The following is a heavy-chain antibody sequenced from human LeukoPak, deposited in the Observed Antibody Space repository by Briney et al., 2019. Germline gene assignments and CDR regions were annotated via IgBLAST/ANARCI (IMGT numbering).Heavy chain of an antibody. J-gene: IGHJ6*03. D-gene: IGHD5-12*01. CDR2: ISSSSSTI. Sequence: GSLLLPSAASGFPFISYSMNWARQAPGKGLEWVSYISSSSSTIYYADSVKGRFTISRDNAKNSLYLQMNSLRAEDTAVYYCARDFGYVGYYMDVWGKGTTVTVSS. CDR1: GFPFISYS. CDR3: ARDFGYVGYYMDV. V-gene: IGHV3-48*01.